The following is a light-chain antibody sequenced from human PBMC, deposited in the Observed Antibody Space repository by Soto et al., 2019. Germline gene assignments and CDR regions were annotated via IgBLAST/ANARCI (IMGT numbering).Light chain of an antibody. CDR1: QSVSSN. V-gene: IGKV3-15*01. CDR2: GAS. J-gene: IGKJ1*01. Sequence: EIVLTQSPGTLSLSPVERATLSCRASQSVSSNLAWYQQKPGQAPRLLIYGASTRATGIPARFSGSGSGTEFTLTISGLQSEDFAVYYCQQYNNWPPWTFGQGTKVDIK. CDR3: QQYNNWPPWT.